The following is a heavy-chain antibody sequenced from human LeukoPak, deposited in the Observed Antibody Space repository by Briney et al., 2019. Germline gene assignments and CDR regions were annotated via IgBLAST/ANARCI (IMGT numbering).Heavy chain of an antibody. D-gene: IGHD3-9*01. V-gene: IGHV4-38-2*02. CDR1: GYSIRGGFY. CDR2: IYHSGIT. J-gene: IGHJ4*02. Sequence: ASETLSLTCTVSGYSIRGGFYWGWIRQPPGKGLEWIGNIYHSGITYYTPSLKSRVTISVDTSKNQFYLNLSSVTAADTAVYYCARAVGAFDWLPLFDFWGQGALVTVSS. CDR3: ARAVGAFDWLPLFDF.